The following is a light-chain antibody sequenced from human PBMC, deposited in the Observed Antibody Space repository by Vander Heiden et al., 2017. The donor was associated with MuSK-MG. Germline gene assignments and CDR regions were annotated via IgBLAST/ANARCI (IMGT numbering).Light chain of an antibody. Sequence: DIVMTQSPDSLSVSLGERTTINCKSSQSVLYSSNNKNYLAWHQQKPGQPPKLLIYWASTRESGVPDRFSGSGSGTDFTLTISSLQAEDVAVYYCQQEYSTHPMYTFGQGTKLEIK. CDR3: QQEYSTHPMYT. J-gene: IGKJ2*01. CDR2: WAS. V-gene: IGKV4-1*01. CDR1: QSVLYSSNNKNY.